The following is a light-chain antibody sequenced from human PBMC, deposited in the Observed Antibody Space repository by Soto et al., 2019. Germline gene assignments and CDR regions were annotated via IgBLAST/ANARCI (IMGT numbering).Light chain of an antibody. CDR3: SSYTSTNTLV. CDR2: GVS. J-gene: IGLJ2*01. V-gene: IGLV2-14*01. CDR1: SSDIGDYNY. Sequence: QSALTQPASVSGSPGQSITISCTGTSSDIGDYNYVSWYQQHPGKAPKLIIYGVSNRPSGISNRFSGSKSGTTASLTISGLQAEDEADYYCSSYTSTNTLVFGGGTKVTVL.